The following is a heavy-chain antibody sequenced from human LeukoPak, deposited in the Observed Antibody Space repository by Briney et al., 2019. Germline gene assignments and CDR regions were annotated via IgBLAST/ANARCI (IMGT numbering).Heavy chain of an antibody. CDR2: INHGGST. D-gene: IGHD6-19*01. Sequence: PSETLSLTCAVYGGSFSGYYWSWIRQPPGKGLEWIGEINHGGSTNYNPSLKSRVTISIDTSKNQFSLKLSSVTAADTAVYNCARGGGWYRGFFDYWGQGTLVTVSS. CDR1: GGSFSGYY. CDR3: ARGGGWYRGFFDY. J-gene: IGHJ4*02. V-gene: IGHV4-34*01.